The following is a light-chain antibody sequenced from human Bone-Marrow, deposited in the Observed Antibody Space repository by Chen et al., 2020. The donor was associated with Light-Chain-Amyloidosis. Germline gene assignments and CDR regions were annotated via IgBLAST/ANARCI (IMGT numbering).Light chain of an antibody. Sequence: QSALTQPPSASGSPGQSVTLSCAGTSSDFGRYNDVSWYQQHPGKAPKLMIYEVTKRPSGVPDRFSGSKSGNTASLTVSGLQAEDEADSYCSSYGGSNNLLFGGGTKVTVL. V-gene: IGLV2-8*01. CDR1: SSDFGRYND. CDR2: EVT. CDR3: SSYGGSNNLL. J-gene: IGLJ2*01.